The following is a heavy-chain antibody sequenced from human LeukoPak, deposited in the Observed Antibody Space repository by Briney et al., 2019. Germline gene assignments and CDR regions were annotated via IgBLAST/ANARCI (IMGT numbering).Heavy chain of an antibody. CDR1: SYTFTNYA. CDR2: ISAYNGNT. CDR3: ARGFHDSSGSIYYYYYYMDV. V-gene: IGHV1-18*01. D-gene: IGHD3-22*01. Sequence: ASVKVSCKASSYTFTNYAFTWVRQAPGQGLEWMGWISAYNGNTNYAQKLQGRVTMTTDTSTSTAYMELRSLRSDDTAVYYCARGFHDSSGSIYYYYYYMDVWGKGTTVTVSS. J-gene: IGHJ6*03.